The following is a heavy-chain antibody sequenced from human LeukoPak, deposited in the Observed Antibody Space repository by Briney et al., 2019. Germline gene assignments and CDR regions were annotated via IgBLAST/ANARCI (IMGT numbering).Heavy chain of an antibody. CDR3: TTDEDWNYARKDV. CDR2: TVSEIDGGTT. J-gene: IGHJ6*02. V-gene: IGHV3-15*04. CDR1: GXXFNYAW. D-gene: IGHD1-7*01. Sequence: LRLSXXXSGXXFNYAWMSWVRQVPGKGLEWVGQTVSEIDGGTTDYAAPVKGRFTISRDDSKSTLYLQMNSLKIEDTAVYYCTTDEDWNYARKDVWGQGATVIVSS.